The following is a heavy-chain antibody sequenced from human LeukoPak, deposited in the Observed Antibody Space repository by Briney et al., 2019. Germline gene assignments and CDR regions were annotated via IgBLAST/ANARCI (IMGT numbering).Heavy chain of an antibody. Sequence: GGSLRLSCAASGFTFSCYAMNWVRQAPGKGLEWVSSISNTGVSTYYADSVKGRFTISRDNSKNSLYLQMNSLRAEDTAVYFCAKRGVVIRVILVGFHKEANYFDSWGQGALVTVSS. CDR3: AKRGVVIRVILVGFHKEANYFDS. CDR2: ISNTGVST. V-gene: IGHV3-23*01. J-gene: IGHJ4*02. D-gene: IGHD3-22*01. CDR1: GFTFSCYA.